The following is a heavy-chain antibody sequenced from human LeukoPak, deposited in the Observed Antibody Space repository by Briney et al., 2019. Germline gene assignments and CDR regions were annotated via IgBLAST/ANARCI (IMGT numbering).Heavy chain of an antibody. V-gene: IGHV1-18*01. Sequence: ASVKVSCKASGYTFTSYGISWVRQAPGQGLEWMGWISAYNGNTNYAQKLQGRVTMTTDTSTSTAYMELRSLRSDDTAVYYCARGGFRYGSSWYWYFDLWGRGTLVTVSS. CDR2: ISAYNGNT. CDR1: GYTFTSYG. D-gene: IGHD6-13*01. CDR3: ARGGFRYGSSWYWYFDL. J-gene: IGHJ2*01.